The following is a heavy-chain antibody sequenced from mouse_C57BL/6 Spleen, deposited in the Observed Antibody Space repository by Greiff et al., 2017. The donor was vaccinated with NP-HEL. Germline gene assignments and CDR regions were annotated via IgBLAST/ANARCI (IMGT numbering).Heavy chain of an antibody. CDR3: VRATGGGFDY. CDR1: GFTFNTYA. D-gene: IGHD4-1*01. Sequence: EVKLQESGGGLVQPKGSLKLSCAASGFTFNTYAMHWVRQAPGKGLEWVASIRRKSSNYATYYADSVKDRFTISRAESQSIVYMQISNLKTEDTAMYYCVRATGGGFDYWGQGTTLTVSS. V-gene: IGHV10-3*01. J-gene: IGHJ2*01. CDR2: IRRKSSNYAT.